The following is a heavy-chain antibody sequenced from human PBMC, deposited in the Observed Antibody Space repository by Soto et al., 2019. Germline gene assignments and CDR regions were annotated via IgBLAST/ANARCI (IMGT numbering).Heavy chain of an antibody. CDR3: ASGPHREYSSPPRTSSYYYYGIDV. Sequence: PSETLSLTCAVYGGSFSGYYWSWIRQPPGKGLEWIGEINHSGGTNYNPSLKSRVTISVDTSKNQFSLKLSSVTAADTAVYYCASGPHREYSSPPRTSSYYYYGIDVCGPGTTVTVSS. J-gene: IGHJ6*02. CDR2: INHSGGT. V-gene: IGHV4-34*01. CDR1: GGSFSGYY. D-gene: IGHD6-6*01.